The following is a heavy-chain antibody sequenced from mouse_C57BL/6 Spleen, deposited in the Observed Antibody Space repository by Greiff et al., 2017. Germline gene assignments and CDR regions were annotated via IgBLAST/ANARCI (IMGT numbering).Heavy chain of an antibody. Sequence: QVQLQQPGAELVMPGASVKLSCKASGYTFTSYWMHWVKQRPGQGLEWIGEIDPSDSYTNYNQKFKGKSTLTVDKSSSTAYMQLSSLTSEDSAVYYCARRTTGYFDVWGTGTTVTVSS. J-gene: IGHJ1*03. CDR1: GYTFTSYW. D-gene: IGHD1-1*01. CDR2: IDPSDSYT. V-gene: IGHV1-69*01. CDR3: ARRTTGYFDV.